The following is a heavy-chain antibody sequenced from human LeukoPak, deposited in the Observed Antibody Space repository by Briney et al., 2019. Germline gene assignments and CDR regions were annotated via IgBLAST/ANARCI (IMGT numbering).Heavy chain of an antibody. Sequence: GGSLRLSCAASGFTFSSYALSWVRQPPGQGLEWVSSISGSGSGTYYADSVKGRFTISRDNSKNTLYLQMNSLRAEDTAVYYCAKVPGLMVYDPWGQGTLVTVSS. CDR3: AKVPGLMVYDP. CDR2: ISGSGSGT. V-gene: IGHV3-23*01. J-gene: IGHJ5*02. CDR1: GFTFSSYA. D-gene: IGHD2-8*01.